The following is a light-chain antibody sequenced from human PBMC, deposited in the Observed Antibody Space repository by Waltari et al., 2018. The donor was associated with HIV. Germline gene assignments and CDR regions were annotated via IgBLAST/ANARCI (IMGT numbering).Light chain of an antibody. CDR2: RNN. CDR3: AVWDDSLSGPV. V-gene: IGLV1-47*01. Sequence: QSVLTQPPSASGTPGQGVTISCSGSSSAIGSKDVYWYQQLPGTAPKLLTYRNNQRPSGVPDRFSGSKSGTSASLAISGLRSDDEADYYCAVWDDSLSGPVFGGGTKLTVL. CDR1: SSAIGSKD. J-gene: IGLJ3*02.